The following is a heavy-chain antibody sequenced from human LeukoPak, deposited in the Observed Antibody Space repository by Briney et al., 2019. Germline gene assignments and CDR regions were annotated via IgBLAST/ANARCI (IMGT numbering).Heavy chain of an antibody. CDR3: AKFDFWSGYYPEY. D-gene: IGHD3-3*01. CDR2: ISDNGAST. V-gene: IGHV3-23*01. Sequence: GASLRLSCAASGFTFSNAAMSWVRQAPGKGLEWVSTISDNGASTFYADSVKGRFTISRDNSKNTLYLQMNSLRAEDTAVYYCAKFDFWSGYYPEYWGQGTLVTVSS. J-gene: IGHJ4*02. CDR1: GFTFSNAA.